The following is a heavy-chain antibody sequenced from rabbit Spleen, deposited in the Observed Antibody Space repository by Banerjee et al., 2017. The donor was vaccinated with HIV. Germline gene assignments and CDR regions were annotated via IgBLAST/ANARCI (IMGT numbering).Heavy chain of an antibody. CDR2: IDAGSSGST. Sequence: QERLEESGGDLVKPEGSLTLTCTASGFSFSSSYYMCWVRQAPGKGLELIACIDAGSSGSTYYASWAKGRFTISKPSSTTVTLEMTSLTAADTATYFCARGSSSGYYIEATRLNLWGPGTLVTVS. D-gene: IGHD1-1*01. CDR3: ARGSSSGYYIEATRLNL. V-gene: IGHV1S45*01. J-gene: IGHJ3*01. CDR1: GFSFSSSYY.